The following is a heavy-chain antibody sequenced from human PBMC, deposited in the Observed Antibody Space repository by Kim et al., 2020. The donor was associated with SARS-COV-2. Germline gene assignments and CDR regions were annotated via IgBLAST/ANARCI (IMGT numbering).Heavy chain of an antibody. D-gene: IGHD4-17*01. V-gene: IGHV3-30*18. Sequence: GGSLRLSCAASGFTFSSYGMHWVRQAPGKGLEWVAVISYDGSNKYYADSVKGRFTISRDNSKNTLYLQMNSLRAEDTAVYYCAKDGYGGNSGRFDYWGQG. CDR2: ISYDGSNK. CDR1: GFTFSSYG. CDR3: AKDGYGGNSGRFDY. J-gene: IGHJ4*02.